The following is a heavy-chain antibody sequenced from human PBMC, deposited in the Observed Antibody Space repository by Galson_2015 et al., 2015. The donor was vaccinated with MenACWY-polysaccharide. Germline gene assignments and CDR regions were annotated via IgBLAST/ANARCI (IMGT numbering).Heavy chain of an antibody. Sequence: LRLSCAASGFTFSSYGMHWVRQAPGKGLEWVANIKQDGSEKYYVDSVKGRFTISRDNAKNSLYLQMNSLRAEDTAVYYCARDGIAKYAFDIWGQGTMVTVSS. J-gene: IGHJ3*02. CDR3: ARDGIAKYAFDI. V-gene: IGHV3-7*01. CDR1: GFTFSSYG. CDR2: IKQDGSEK. D-gene: IGHD6-13*01.